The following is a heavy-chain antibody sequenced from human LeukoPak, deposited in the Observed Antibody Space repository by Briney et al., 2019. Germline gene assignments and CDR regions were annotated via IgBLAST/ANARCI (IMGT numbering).Heavy chain of an antibody. Sequence: GGSLRLSCAASRFTFSSYSMNWVRQAPGKGLEWVSSISSSSSYIYYADSVKGRFTISRDNAKNSLYLQMNSLRAEDTAEYYCARGVGANYTPWGQGTLVTVSS. V-gene: IGHV3-21*01. J-gene: IGHJ5*02. D-gene: IGHD1-26*01. CDR3: ARGVGANYTP. CDR2: ISSSSSYI. CDR1: RFTFSSYS.